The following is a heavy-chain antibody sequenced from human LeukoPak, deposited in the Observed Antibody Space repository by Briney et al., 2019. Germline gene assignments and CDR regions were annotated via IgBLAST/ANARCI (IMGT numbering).Heavy chain of an antibody. CDR2: ITGSGGNT. V-gene: IGHV3-23*01. CDR1: GFTFSNYA. CDR3: ARDKAAVDFDY. J-gene: IGHJ4*02. D-gene: IGHD6-19*01. Sequence: PGGSLRLSCAASGFTFSNYAMSWVRQAPGKGLEWVSAITGSGGNTYYADSVKGRFTISRDNSKNTVFLQMNSLRAEDTAVYYCARDKAAVDFDYWGQGTLVTVSS.